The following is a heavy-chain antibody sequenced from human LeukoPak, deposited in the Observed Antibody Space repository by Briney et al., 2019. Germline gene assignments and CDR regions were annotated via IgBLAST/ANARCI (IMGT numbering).Heavy chain of an antibody. CDR2: IRSKAYGGTI. CDR3: TRNPYYDFCCFDY. V-gene: IGHV3-49*03. CDR1: GFTFGDYS. D-gene: IGHD3-3*01. Sequence: GGSLRLSCTASGFTFGDYSMSWFRQAPGKGLEWVGFIRSKAYGGTIQYAASVRGKSTISRDDSKSIAYLQMDSLKTEDTAMYYCTRNPYYDFCCFDYWGQGTLVTVSS. J-gene: IGHJ4*02.